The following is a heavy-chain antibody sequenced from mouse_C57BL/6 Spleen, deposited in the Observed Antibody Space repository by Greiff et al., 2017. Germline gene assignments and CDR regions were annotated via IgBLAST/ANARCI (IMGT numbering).Heavy chain of an antibody. D-gene: IGHD1-1*01. CDR1: GYTFTDYE. CDR2: MDPETGGT. V-gene: IGHV1-15*01. CDR3: TRLLPTY. J-gene: IGHJ2*01. Sequence: QVQLQQSGAELVRPGASVTLSCKASGYTFTDYEMHWVKQTPGHGLEWIGAMDPETGGTAYNQKFKGKAILTADKSSSTAYMQLRSLTSEDSAVCDCTRLLPTYWGQGTTLTVSA.